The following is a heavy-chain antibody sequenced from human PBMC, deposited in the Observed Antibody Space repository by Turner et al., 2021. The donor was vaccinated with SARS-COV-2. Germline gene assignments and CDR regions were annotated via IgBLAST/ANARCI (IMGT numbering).Heavy chain of an antibody. J-gene: IGHJ4*02. V-gene: IGHV1-24*01. CDR2: FDPEDGET. CDR3: ATGYAYCGGDCSIDY. Sequence: QVQLVQSGAEVKKPGASVKVSCKVSGYTLIELAMHWVRQAPGKGLEWMGGFDPEDGETIYAQKFQGRVTMTEDTSTDTAYMELSSLRSEDTAVYYCATGYAYCGGDCSIDYWGQGTLVTVSS. D-gene: IGHD2-21*02. CDR1: GYTLIELA.